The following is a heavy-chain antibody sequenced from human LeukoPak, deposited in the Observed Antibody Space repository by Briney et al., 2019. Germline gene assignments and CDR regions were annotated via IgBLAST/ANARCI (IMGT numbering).Heavy chain of an antibody. CDR2: ISYDGSNK. Sequence: GGSLRLSCAASGFTFSSYAMHWVRQAPGKGLEWVAVISYDGSNKYYADSVKGRFTISRDNSKNTLYLQMNSLRSEDTAVYYCARDRPYYDSSGYRGGNYYYYMDVWGKGTTVTVSS. J-gene: IGHJ6*03. V-gene: IGHV3-30-3*01. CDR1: GFTFSSYA. CDR3: ARDRPYYDSSGYRGGNYYYYMDV. D-gene: IGHD3-22*01.